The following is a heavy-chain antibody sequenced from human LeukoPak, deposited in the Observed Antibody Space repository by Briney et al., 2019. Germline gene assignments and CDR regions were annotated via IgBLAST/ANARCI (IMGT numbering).Heavy chain of an antibody. J-gene: IGHJ5*02. V-gene: IGHV4-34*01. CDR1: GGSFSGYY. CDR2: INHSGST. D-gene: IGHD2-2*01. Sequence: SETLSLTCAVYGGSFSGYYWSWIRQPPGKGLEWMGEINHSGSTNYNPSLKSRVTISVDTSKNQFSLKLSSVTAADTAVYYCARGRYCSSTSCLKWFDPWGQGTLVTVSS. CDR3: ARGRYCSSTSCLKWFDP.